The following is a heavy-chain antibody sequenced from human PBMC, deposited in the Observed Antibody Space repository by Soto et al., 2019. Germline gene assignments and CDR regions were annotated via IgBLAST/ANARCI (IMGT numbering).Heavy chain of an antibody. D-gene: IGHD3-22*01. J-gene: IGHJ4*02. V-gene: IGHV3-21*01. CDR3: AKSLYYYDSSPLDH. Sequence: GGSLRLSCAASGFTFSSYSMNWVRQAPGRGLEWVAAISGTSDYIYYADSVKGRFTISRDNAKTSLYIQMNSLRAEDTAVYYCAKSLYYYDSSPLDHWGQGTLVTVSS. CDR1: GFTFSSYS. CDR2: ISGTSDYI.